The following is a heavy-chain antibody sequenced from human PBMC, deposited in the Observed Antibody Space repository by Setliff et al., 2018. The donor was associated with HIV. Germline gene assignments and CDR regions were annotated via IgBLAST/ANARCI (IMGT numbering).Heavy chain of an antibody. CDR1: GGSFSGYY. Sequence: PSETLSLTCAVYGGSFSGYYWSWIRQPPGKGLEWIGEINHDRTTNYNPSLKSRVTISVDTSKNQFSLTLNSVTAADTVVYYCARGSRQLTIFGVVFKTNYYFMDVWGKGTAVTVSS. V-gene: IGHV4-34*01. J-gene: IGHJ6*03. D-gene: IGHD3-3*01. CDR2: INHDRTT. CDR3: ARGSRQLTIFGVVFKTNYYFMDV.